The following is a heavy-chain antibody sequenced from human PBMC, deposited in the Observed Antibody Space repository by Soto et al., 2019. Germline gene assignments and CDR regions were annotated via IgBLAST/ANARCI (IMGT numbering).Heavy chain of an antibody. CDR1: GGSISSYY. CDR2: IYYSGST. CDR3: ARSLSMVHFDY. J-gene: IGHJ4*02. Sequence: SETLSLTCTVSGGSISSYYWSWIRQPPGKGLEWIGYIYYSGSTNYNPSLKSRVTISVDTSKNQFSLKLSSVTAADTAVYYCARSLSMVHFDYWGQGTLVTVSS. V-gene: IGHV4-59*01. D-gene: IGHD2-8*01.